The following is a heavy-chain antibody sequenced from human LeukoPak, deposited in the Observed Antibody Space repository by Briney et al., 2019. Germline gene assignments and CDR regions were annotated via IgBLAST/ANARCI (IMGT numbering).Heavy chain of an antibody. J-gene: IGHJ1*01. CDR1: GFTFSSYA. CDR3: AKESGSRSYGAYFPH. V-gene: IGHV3-30*18. D-gene: IGHD6-13*01. Sequence: GGSLRLSCAASGFTFSSYAMSWVRQAPGKGLEWVAVISYDGSTKYYADSVKGRFTISRDNSKSTLYLQMNSLRAEDTAVYYCAKESGSRSYGAYFPHWGQGTLVTVSP. CDR2: ISYDGSTK.